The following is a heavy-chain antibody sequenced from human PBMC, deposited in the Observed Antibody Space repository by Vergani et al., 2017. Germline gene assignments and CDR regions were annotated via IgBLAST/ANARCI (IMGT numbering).Heavy chain of an antibody. CDR1: GFTFSSYW. Sequence: EVQLVESGGGLVQPGGSLRLSCAASGFTFSSYWMHWVRQAPGKGLVLVSRINSDGSSTSYADSVKGRFTISRDNAKNTLYLQMNSLRAEDTAVYYCGRDLLHNYDFGSGYSHAYYSYSGMDVWGQXP. CDR3: GRDLLHNYDFGSGYSHAYYSYSGMDV. D-gene: IGHD3-3*01. CDR2: INSDGSST. V-gene: IGHV3-74*01. J-gene: IGHJ6*02.